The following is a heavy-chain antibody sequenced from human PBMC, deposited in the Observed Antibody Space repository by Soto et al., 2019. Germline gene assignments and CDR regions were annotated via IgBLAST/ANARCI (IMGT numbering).Heavy chain of an antibody. D-gene: IGHD5-12*01. V-gene: IGHV5-51*01. CDR2: IYPDDSDA. CDR1: GYNFANYW. Sequence: GESLKISCKASGYNFANYWIGWVRQMPAKGLEWMGNIYPDDSDAKYSPSFQGHVTVSADKSITTAYLQWDSLKASDTAMYFCARHTISGNYYYYGMDVWGQGTTVTVSS. CDR3: ARHTISGNYYYYGMDV. J-gene: IGHJ6*02.